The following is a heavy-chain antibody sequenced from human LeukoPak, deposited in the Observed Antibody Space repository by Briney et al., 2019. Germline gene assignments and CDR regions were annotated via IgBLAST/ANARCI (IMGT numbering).Heavy chain of an antibody. V-gene: IGHV4-30-4*08. CDR2: IYYSGST. CDR1: GGSISSGDYY. Sequence: SQTLSLTCTVSGGSISSGDYYWSWIRQPPGKGLEWIGYIYYSGSTYYNPSLKSRVTISVDTSKNQFSLKLSSVTAADTAVYYCARVNCSSTSCYTWDGNWFDPWGQGTLVTVSS. CDR3: ARVNCSSTSCYTWDGNWFDP. D-gene: IGHD2-2*02. J-gene: IGHJ5*02.